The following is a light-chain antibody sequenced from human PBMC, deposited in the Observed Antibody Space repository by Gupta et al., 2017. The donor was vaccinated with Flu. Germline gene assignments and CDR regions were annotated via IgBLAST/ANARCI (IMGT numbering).Light chain of an antibody. V-gene: IGKV1-39*01. CDR3: QHPYNFPWT. CDR2: AAS. Sequence: DIHLTPSPSSLSASVGGRVTITCRASQNIHTSLNWYQQKRGRAPKLLIYAASSSQSGVPSRFSGSGSGTDFTLTISSLQPDDFATYYCQHPYNFPWTFGQETMVE. J-gene: IGKJ1*01. CDR1: QNIHTS.